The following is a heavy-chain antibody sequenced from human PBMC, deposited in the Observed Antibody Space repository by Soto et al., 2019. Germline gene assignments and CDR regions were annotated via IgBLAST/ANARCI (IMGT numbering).Heavy chain of an antibody. CDR3: ARSKGLVSRPLDL. D-gene: IGHD6-6*01. V-gene: IGHV3-9*01. J-gene: IGHJ5*02. CDR1: GFTFDDYA. CDR2: ITWNSGGI. Sequence: PGGSLRLSCAASGFTFDDYAMHWVRQPPGKGLEWVSGITWNSGGIRYTGSVKGRFSISRDNAENSLYLHMNSLRPEDTAFYYCARSKGLVSRPLDLWGQGTLVTVSS.